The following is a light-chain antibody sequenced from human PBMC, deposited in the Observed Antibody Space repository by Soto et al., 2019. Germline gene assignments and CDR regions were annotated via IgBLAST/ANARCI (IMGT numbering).Light chain of an antibody. J-gene: IGKJ1*01. V-gene: IGKV3-15*01. CDR1: QSVSSN. Sequence: EIVMTQSPATLSVSPLERATLSCMASQSVSSNLAWYQQKPGQAPRLLIYGASTRATGIPARFSGSGSGTEFTLTISSLQSEDFAVYYCQQYNNWPPKTFGQGTKVDIK. CDR2: GAS. CDR3: QQYNNWPPKT.